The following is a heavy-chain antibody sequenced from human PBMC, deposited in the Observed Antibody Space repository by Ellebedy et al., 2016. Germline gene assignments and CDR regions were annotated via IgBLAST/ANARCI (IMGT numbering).Heavy chain of an antibody. V-gene: IGHV3-30*13. J-gene: IGHJ4*02. CDR2: TSSLGNIE. CDR1: GFSFSSYW. D-gene: IGHD4-17*01. Sequence: GESLKISXAASGFSFSSYWMHWVRQAPGKGLEWVAVTSSLGNIEYYADSVKGRFTISTDTPKNILYLQMNSLRPEDSAMYYCARGYGDYESVDYWGQGALVTVSS. CDR3: ARGYGDYESVDY.